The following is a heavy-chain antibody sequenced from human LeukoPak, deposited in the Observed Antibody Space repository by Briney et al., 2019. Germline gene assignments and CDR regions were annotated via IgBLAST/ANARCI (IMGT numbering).Heavy chain of an antibody. J-gene: IGHJ6*04. CDR1: GFTFSDHY. D-gene: IGHD6-19*01. CDR2: ISYDGSNK. V-gene: IGHV3-30*03. Sequence: GGSLRLSCAASGFTFSDHYLHWVRQAPGKGLEWVAVISYDGSNKYYADSVKGRFTISRDNSKNTLYLQMNSLRAEDTAVYYCARVAVTIYYYYYGMDVWGKGTTVTVPS. CDR3: ARVAVTIYYYYYGMDV.